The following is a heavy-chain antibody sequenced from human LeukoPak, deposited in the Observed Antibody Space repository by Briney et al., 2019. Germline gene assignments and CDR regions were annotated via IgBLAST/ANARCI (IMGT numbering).Heavy chain of an antibody. V-gene: IGHV4-4*07. CDR1: GGSISSYY. CDR3: ARLVPPGGGDCTGSNCHTVYYFDY. Sequence: SETLSLTCTVSGGSISSYYWSWIRQPAGKGLEWIGRIYTSGSTNYNPSLKSRVTISGDTSRNHFSLKMSSVTAAETAVYYCARLVPPGGGDCTGSNCHTVYYFDYWGPGTLVTVSS. D-gene: IGHD2-8*02. CDR2: IYTSGST. J-gene: IGHJ4*02.